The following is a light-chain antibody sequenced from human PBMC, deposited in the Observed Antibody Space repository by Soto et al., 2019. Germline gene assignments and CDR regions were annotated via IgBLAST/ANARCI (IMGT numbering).Light chain of an antibody. CDR3: QQYTGSPIT. CDR1: QSVSTN. Sequence: ETLMTQSPATLSVSPGERATLSCRASQSVSTNLAWYQHTPGQAPSLLISGAFTRATGLPARFSGSGSGKGFNLNIKRLEAEDFAVYFCQQYTGSPITFGQGTRRAIK. V-gene: IGKV3-15*01. CDR2: GAF. J-gene: IGKJ5*01.